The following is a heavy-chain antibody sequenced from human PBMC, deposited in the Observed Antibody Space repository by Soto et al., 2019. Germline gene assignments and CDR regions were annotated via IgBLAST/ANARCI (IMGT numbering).Heavy chain of an antibody. J-gene: IGHJ4*02. CDR1: GFTFSDYY. Sequence: PGGSLRLSCAASGFTFSDYYMSWIRQAPGKGLEWVSYISSSSSYTNYADSVKGRFTISRDNAKNSLYLQMNSLRAEDTAVYYCARLLDGDTAMGYYFDYWGQGTLVTVSS. V-gene: IGHV3-11*06. CDR2: ISSSSSYT. CDR3: ARLLDGDTAMGYYFDY. D-gene: IGHD5-18*01.